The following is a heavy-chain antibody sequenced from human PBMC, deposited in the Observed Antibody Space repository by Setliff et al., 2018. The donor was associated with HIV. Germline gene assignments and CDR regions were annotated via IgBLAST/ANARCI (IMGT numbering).Heavy chain of an antibody. CDR1: GYTFTSYG. Sequence: ASVKVSCKASGYTFTSYGLSWVRKAPGQGLEGMGWVSDYNSNTEYAQKLQGRVTMNKDTSTSTAYMELRRLRPDDTAVYFCARRADWFDLWGQGPLVTVSS. CDR2: VSDYNSNT. V-gene: IGHV1-18*01. J-gene: IGHJ5*02. CDR3: ARRADWFDL.